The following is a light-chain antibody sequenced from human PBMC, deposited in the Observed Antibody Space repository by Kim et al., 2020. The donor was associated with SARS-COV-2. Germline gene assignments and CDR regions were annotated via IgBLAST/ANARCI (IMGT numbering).Light chain of an antibody. V-gene: IGLV6-57*03. Sequence: KTLTISGTRSSSSSASNYVQWYQQRPGSAPTTVIYEDNQSPSGVPDRFSGSIDSSSNSASLTISGLKTEDEADYYCQSYDSSNHWVFGGGTQLTVL. J-gene: IGLJ3*02. CDR1: SSSSASNY. CDR2: EDN. CDR3: QSYDSSNHWV.